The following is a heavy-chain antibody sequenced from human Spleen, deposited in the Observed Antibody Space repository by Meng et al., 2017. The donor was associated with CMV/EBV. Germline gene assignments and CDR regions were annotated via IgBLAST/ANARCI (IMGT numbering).Heavy chain of an antibody. J-gene: IGHJ4*02. Sequence: SETLSLTCTVSGGSISSYYWSWIRQPPGKGLEWIGYIYYSGSTNYNPSLKSRVTISVDTSKNQFSLKLSSVTAADTAVYYCARRLDAGADYWGQGTLVTVSS. D-gene: IGHD2-8*02. CDR1: GGSISSYY. CDR3: ARRLDAGADY. V-gene: IGHV4-59*01. CDR2: IYYSGST.